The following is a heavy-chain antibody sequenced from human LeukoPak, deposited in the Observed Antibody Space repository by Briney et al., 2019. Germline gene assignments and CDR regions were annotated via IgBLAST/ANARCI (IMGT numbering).Heavy chain of an antibody. D-gene: IGHD2-15*01. CDR3: ARAATPWGPYYFDY. Sequence: GGSLSLSCAASGFSFNNYVMHWVRQAPGKGLEYVSAISSNGDTTYYASSVKGRFTISRDNSKNTLYLQLGSLRAEDMAVYYCARAATPWGPYYFDYWGQGTLVTVSS. CDR1: GFSFNNYV. CDR2: ISSNGDTT. J-gene: IGHJ4*02. V-gene: IGHV3-64*01.